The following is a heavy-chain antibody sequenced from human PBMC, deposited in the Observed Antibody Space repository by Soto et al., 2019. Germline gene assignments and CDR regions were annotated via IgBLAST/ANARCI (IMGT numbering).Heavy chain of an antibody. D-gene: IGHD2-2*01. CDR2: ISPYNGHT. Sequence: ASVKVSCKASGYSFTSYGISWVRRAPGQGLEWMGWISPYNGHTQFVERFQGRVTMTTDTSTKTGYMELRNLRSDDTAHYYCARDLTIVPATHPRLENYGMDVWGQGTTVTVSS. J-gene: IGHJ6*02. CDR3: ARDLTIVPATHPRLENYGMDV. CDR1: GYSFTSYG. V-gene: IGHV1-18*01.